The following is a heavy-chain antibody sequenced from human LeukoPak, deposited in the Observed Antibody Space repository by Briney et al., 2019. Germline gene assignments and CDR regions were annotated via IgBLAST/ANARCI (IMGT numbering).Heavy chain of an antibody. CDR3: ARDSSGPLY. CDR1: GFTFSSYA. Sequence: GGSLRLSCAASGFTFSSYAMSWARQAPGKGLEWVSGISGNGGGTYYADSVKGRFTISRDNSKDTLYLQMNSLSAEDTAVYYCARDSSGPLYWGQGTLVTVSS. V-gene: IGHV3-23*01. D-gene: IGHD6-19*01. CDR2: ISGNGGGT. J-gene: IGHJ4*02.